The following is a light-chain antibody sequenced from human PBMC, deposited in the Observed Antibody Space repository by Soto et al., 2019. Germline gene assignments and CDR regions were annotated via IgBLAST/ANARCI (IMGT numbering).Light chain of an antibody. J-gene: IGKJ1*01. CDR2: RTS. V-gene: IGKV3-20*01. CDR1: QSVSSSY. CDR3: QQYGSSGT. Sequence: EIVLTQSPGTLSLSPGERATFSCRASQSVSSSYLAWYQQKPGQAPRLLIYRTSNRATGIPDRFSGSGSGTDFTLTISRLEPEDFAVYYCQQYGSSGTFGQGTKVDI.